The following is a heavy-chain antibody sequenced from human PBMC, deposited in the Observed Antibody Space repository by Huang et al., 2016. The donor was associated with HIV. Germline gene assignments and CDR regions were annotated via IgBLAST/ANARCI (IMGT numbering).Heavy chain of an antibody. J-gene: IGHJ4*02. V-gene: IGHV1-8*01. D-gene: IGHD1-26*01. CDR3: ARGGGSYLVPVDY. Sequence: QVQLVQSGTEVKTPGASVKVSCKASGYTFTNHDINWVRQATGQGLEWMGWMNPTSGNTGYAKRFQGRVTMTRDTSRATAYMELSSLRSDDTAVYFCARGGGSYLVPVDYWGQGTLIAVSS. CDR2: MNPTSGNT. CDR1: GYTFTNHD.